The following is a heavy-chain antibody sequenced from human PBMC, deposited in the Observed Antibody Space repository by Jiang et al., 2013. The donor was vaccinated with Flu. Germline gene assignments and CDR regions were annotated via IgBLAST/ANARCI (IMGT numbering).Heavy chain of an antibody. D-gene: IGHD1-26*01. CDR3: AREVLIAGRSTGYFQV. CDR1: GFSFSTYA. CDR2: IWADGNNM. V-gene: IGHV3-33*01. J-gene: IGHJ1*01. Sequence: VQLLESGGGVVQPGRSLRLSCAASGFSFSTYAMHWVRQAPGKGLEWVAIIWADGNNMYYGDSVMGRFTISRDISKNTLHLEMNSLRVEDTAIYYCAREVLIAGRSTGYFQVWGQGTRGHRLL.